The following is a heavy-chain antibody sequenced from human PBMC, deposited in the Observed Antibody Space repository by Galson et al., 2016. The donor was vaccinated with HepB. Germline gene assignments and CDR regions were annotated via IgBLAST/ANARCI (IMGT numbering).Heavy chain of an antibody. CDR2: VSTTGRNT. J-gene: IGHJ4*02. V-gene: IGHV3-64D*06. D-gene: IGHD4-17*01. Sequence: SLRLSCAASGFTFTSYAMHWVRQAPGKGLEYVSAVSTTGRNTYYADSVTGRFTISRDSYKNTLYLQMSSLRPEDTAVYYCVKGRGATVRLGATFDYWGQGALVTVSS. CDR1: GFTFTSYA. CDR3: VKGRGATVRLGATFDY.